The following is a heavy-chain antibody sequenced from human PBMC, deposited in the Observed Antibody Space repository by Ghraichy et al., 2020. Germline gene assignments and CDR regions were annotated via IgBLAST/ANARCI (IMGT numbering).Heavy chain of an antibody. CDR2: TYYRSKWYN. J-gene: IGHJ3*01. CDR3: ARGTMVTSAFDF. Sequence: SQTLSLTCAISGDSVSSNSVAWNWIRQSPSRGLEWLGRTYYRSKWYNDYAVSVRSRIIINPDTSKNQFSLQLNSVTPEDTAVYYCARGTMVTSAFDFWGQGTMVTVSS. CDR1: GDSVSSNSVA. D-gene: IGHD5-18*01. V-gene: IGHV6-1*01.